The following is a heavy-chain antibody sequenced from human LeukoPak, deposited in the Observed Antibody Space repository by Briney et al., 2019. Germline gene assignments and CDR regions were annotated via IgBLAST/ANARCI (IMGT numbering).Heavy chain of an antibody. D-gene: IGHD4-17*01. V-gene: IGHV3-23*01. CDR3: ASYGDYNDAFDI. Sequence: GGSLRLSCAASGFTFSSYAMSWVRQAPGKGLEWVSSISASAGSTYYADSVMGRFTISRDNAKSSLYLQMNSLRAEDTAVYYCASYGDYNDAFDIWGQGTMVTVSS. CDR2: ISASAGST. J-gene: IGHJ3*02. CDR1: GFTFSSYA.